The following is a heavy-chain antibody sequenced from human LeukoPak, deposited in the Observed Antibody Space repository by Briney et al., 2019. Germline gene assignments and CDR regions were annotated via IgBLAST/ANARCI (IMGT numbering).Heavy chain of an antibody. V-gene: IGHV3-74*01. Sequence: GGSLRLSCAASGFTFSGYWMHWVRQAPGKGLVWVSRINREGSSTSYADSVKGRFTISRDNAKNTLYLQMNSLRAKDTAVYYCARTYGDYAWYFDIWGRGTLVTVSS. CDR2: INREGSST. J-gene: IGHJ2*01. CDR1: GFTFSGYW. D-gene: IGHD4-17*01. CDR3: ARTYGDYAWYFDI.